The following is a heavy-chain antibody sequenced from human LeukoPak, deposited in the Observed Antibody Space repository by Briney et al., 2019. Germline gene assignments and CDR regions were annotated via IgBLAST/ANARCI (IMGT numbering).Heavy chain of an antibody. V-gene: IGHV3-74*01. CDR1: GFTFSSYW. Sequence: GGSLRLSCAASGFTFSSYWMHWVRQAPGKGLVWVSRINSDESSTSYADSVKGRFTISRDNAKNTLYLQMNSLRAEDTAVYYCARVPRFGGYYFDYWGQGTLVTVSS. CDR3: ARVPRFGGYYFDY. J-gene: IGHJ4*02. D-gene: IGHD3-10*01. CDR2: INSDESST.